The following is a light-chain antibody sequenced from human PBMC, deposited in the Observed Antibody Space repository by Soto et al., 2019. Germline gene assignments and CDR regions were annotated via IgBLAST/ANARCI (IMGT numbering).Light chain of an antibody. Sequence: EIVLTQSPATLSLSPGERATLSCRASQSVINYLAWYQQKPGQAPRLLIYGAFNRATGIPDRFSGGGSGTDFTLTITRLEPEDFAVYYCQYYGNSPLTFGQGTKVDIK. CDR3: QYYGNSPLT. V-gene: IGKV3-20*01. J-gene: IGKJ1*01. CDR1: QSVINY. CDR2: GAF.